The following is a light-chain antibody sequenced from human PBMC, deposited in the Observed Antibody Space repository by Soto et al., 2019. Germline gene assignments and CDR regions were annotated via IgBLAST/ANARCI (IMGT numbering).Light chain of an antibody. CDR1: QSVASH. V-gene: IGKV3-15*01. CDR3: HQYNDWPSIT. Sequence: EIVMTQSPDTLSVSPGESATLSCRASQSVASHLAWYQQKPGQAPRLLIFGASVRATGIPARFSGSGSGTEFVLTIDSLQSEDFAVYYCHQYNDWPSITFGQGTRLEI. CDR2: GAS. J-gene: IGKJ5*01.